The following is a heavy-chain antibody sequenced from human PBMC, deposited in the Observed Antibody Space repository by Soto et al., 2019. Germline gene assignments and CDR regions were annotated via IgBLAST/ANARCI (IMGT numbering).Heavy chain of an antibody. CDR1: GFTFISYA. CDR3: ARVSVGPALFWGAPKIKTDDD. Sequence: GGSLRLSCAASGFTFISYAMHWVRQAPGKGLEWVSYISSSSSTIYYADSVKGRFTISRDNAKNSLYLQMNSLRAEDMAVYYCARVSVGPALFWGAPKIKTDDDWGQGTRVTVAS. CDR2: ISSSSSTI. J-gene: IGHJ4*02. D-gene: IGHD3-3*01. V-gene: IGHV3-48*01.